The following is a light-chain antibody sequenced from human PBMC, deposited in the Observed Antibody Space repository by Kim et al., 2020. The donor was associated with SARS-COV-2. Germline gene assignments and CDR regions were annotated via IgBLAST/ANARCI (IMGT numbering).Light chain of an antibody. CDR2: AES. J-gene: IGKJ4*01. CDR3: QQSHTAPLLT. CDR1: QSINTY. V-gene: IGKV1-39*01. Sequence: ASRGDRVTIACRASQSINTYWNWYQQKPGKAPKLLIYAESTLQSGVPSRFSGSGSGTDFTLTISSLQPEDFATYYCQQSHTAPLLTFGGGTKLEI.